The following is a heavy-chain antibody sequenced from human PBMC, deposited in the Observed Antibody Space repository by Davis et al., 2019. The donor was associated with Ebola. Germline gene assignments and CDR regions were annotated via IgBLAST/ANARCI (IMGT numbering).Heavy chain of an antibody. V-gene: IGHV4-59*01. CDR1: GGSISSYY. J-gene: IGHJ5*02. Sequence: PSETLSLTCTVSGGSISSYYWSWIRQPPGKGLEWIGYIYYSGSTNYNPSLKSRVTISVDTSKNQFSLKLSSVTAADTAVYYCARDRGYTHNWFDPWGQGTLVTVSS. CDR2: IYYSGST. D-gene: IGHD5-24*01. CDR3: ARDRGYTHNWFDP.